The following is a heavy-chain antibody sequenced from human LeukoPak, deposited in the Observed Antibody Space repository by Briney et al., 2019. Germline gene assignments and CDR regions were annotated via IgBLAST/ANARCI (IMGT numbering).Heavy chain of an antibody. Sequence: GGSLRLSCVASGFTFSSYWMSWVRQAPGKGLEWVANIKQDGSEKHYVDSVRGRFTISRDNAKNSLYLQMNSLRAEDMAVYYCAKVIPYSGYDYYYYGMDVWGQGTTVTVSS. CDR3: AKVIPYSGYDYYYYGMDV. D-gene: IGHD5-12*01. J-gene: IGHJ6*02. CDR1: GFTFSSYW. V-gene: IGHV3-7*01. CDR2: IKQDGSEK.